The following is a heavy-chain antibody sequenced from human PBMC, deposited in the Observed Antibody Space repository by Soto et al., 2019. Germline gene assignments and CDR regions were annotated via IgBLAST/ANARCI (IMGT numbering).Heavy chain of an antibody. CDR2: ISGDGTTT. J-gene: IGHJ1*01. CDR3: GRGSGPRGRPY. CDR1: GFIFTNYW. Sequence: GGSLRLSCAASGFIFTNYWMHWVRQAPGERLVWVARISGDGTTTTYVDSAKGRFTISKDNAKNTVYLQMNGLRTEDTAVYYCGRGSGPRGRPYWGQGITVTVYS. D-gene: IGHD3-16*01. V-gene: IGHV3-74*01.